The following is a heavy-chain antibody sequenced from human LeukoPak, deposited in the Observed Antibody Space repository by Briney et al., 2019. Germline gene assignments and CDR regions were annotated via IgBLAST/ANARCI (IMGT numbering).Heavy chain of an antibody. D-gene: IGHD6-6*01. CDR3: ARRSSSGKVGYYYGVDV. V-gene: IGHV4-39*01. J-gene: IGHJ6*02. CDR2: IYYSGST. Sequence: SETLSLTCTVSGGSISSSSYYWGWIRQPPGKGLEWIGNIYYSGSTYYNPSLKSRVTISVDTSKNQFSLKLSSVTAADTAVYYCARRSSSGKVGYYYGVDVWGQGTTVTVSS. CDR1: GGSISSSSYY.